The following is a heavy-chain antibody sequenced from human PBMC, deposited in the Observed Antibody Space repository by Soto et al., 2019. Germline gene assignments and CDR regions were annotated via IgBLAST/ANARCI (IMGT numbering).Heavy chain of an antibody. CDR2: IIPIFGTA. CDR3: ARDVPYDSSGCSYPTFDY. V-gene: IGHV1-69*13. J-gene: IGHJ4*02. Sequence: SVKVSCKASGGTFSSYAISWVRQAPGQGLEWMGGIIPIFGTANYAQKYQGRVTITADESTSTAYMELSSLRSEDTAVYYCARDVPYDSSGCSYPTFDYWGQGTLGTVSS. CDR1: GGTFSSYA. D-gene: IGHD3-22*01.